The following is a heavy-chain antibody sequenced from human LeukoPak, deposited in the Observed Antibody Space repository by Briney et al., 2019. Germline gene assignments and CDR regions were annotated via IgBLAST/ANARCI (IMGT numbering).Heavy chain of an antibody. D-gene: IGHD4-23*01. CDR2: IIPIFGTA. CDR3: ARGGNTAPDYYYYYYMDV. J-gene: IGHJ6*03. CDR1: GGTFSSYA. V-gene: IGHV1-69*05. Sequence: SVKVSCKASGGTFSSYAISWVRQAPGQGLEWMGGIIPIFGTANYAQKFQGRVTMTRNTSISTAYMELSSLRSEDTAVYYCARGGNTAPDYYYYYYMDVWGKGTTVTISS.